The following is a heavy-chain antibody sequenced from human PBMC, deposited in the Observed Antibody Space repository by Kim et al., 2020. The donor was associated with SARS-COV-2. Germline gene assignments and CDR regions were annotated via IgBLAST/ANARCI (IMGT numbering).Heavy chain of an antibody. Sequence: SETLSLTCTVSGGSINSGGYYWSWIRQHPGKGLEWIGYIYYSGSTYYNPSLKSRVTISVDTSKNQFSLKLSSVTAADTAVYYCARETTRKAAAGDYWGQGTLVTVSS. D-gene: IGHD6-13*01. V-gene: IGHV4-31*03. CDR3: ARETTRKAAAGDY. J-gene: IGHJ4*02. CDR2: IYYSGST. CDR1: GGSINSGGYY.